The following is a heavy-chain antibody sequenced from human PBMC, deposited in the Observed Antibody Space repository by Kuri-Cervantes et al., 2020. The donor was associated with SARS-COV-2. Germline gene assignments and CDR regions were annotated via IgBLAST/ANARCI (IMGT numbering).Heavy chain of an antibody. J-gene: IGHJ4*02. D-gene: IGHD6-6*01. CDR2: VSYNGTTK. CDR3: ARDRGGVLHIAARSGDFDY. CDR1: GLTFSDFA. V-gene: IGHV3-30-3*01. Sequence: GESLKISCAASGLTFSDFAMHWVRQAPGKGLEWVAVVSYNGTTKHYADSVKGRFTTSRDNSKNTLYLQMNSLRAEDTAVYYCARDRGGVLHIAARSGDFDYWGQGTLVTVSS.